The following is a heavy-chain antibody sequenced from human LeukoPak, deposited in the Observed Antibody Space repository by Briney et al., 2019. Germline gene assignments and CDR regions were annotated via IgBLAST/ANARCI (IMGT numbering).Heavy chain of an antibody. CDR3: AKGGYYYDSSGFHYAGGDY. V-gene: IGHV3-30*18. D-gene: IGHD3-22*01. Sequence: GRSLRLSCAASGFTFSSYGMHWVRQAPGKGLEWVAVISYDGSDKFYADSVKGRFTISRDSSKDTLYLQMNSLRREDTAVYYCAKGGYYYDSSGFHYAGGDYWGQGTLVTVSS. CDR2: ISYDGSDK. J-gene: IGHJ4*02. CDR1: GFTFSSYG.